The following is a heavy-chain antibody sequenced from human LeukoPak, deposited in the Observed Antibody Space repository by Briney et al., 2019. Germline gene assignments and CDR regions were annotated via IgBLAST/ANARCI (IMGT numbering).Heavy chain of an antibody. Sequence: SETLSLTCTVSGGSISSGGYYWSWIRQHPGKGLEWIGYIYYSGSTYYNPSLKSRVTISVDTSKNQFSLKLSSVTAADTAVYYCARRRYDFWSGYAYFDYWGQGTLVTVSS. D-gene: IGHD3-3*01. CDR3: ARRRYDFWSGYAYFDY. CDR2: IYYSGST. V-gene: IGHV4-31*03. CDR1: GGSISSGGYY. J-gene: IGHJ4*02.